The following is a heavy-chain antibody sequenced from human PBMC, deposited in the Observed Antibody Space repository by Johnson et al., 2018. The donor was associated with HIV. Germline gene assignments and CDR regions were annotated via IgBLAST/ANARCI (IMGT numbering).Heavy chain of an antibody. V-gene: IGHV3-74*02. Sequence: VQLVESGGGVVQPGRSLRLSCAASGFTFSSYWMHWVRQAPGQGLVWVSSINSDESSPNYAAPVKGRFTISRDNAKNTLYLQMNSLRAEDTAVYYCARAGKTVTFDIWGQGTMVTVSS. CDR1: GFTFSSYW. CDR2: INSDESSP. D-gene: IGHD1-14*01. J-gene: IGHJ3*02. CDR3: ARAGKTVTFDI.